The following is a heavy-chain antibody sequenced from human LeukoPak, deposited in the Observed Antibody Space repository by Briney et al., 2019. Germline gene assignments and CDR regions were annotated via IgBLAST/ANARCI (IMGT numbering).Heavy chain of an antibody. J-gene: IGHJ3*02. V-gene: IGHV3-21*01. CDR1: GFTFSSYS. D-gene: IGHD3-22*01. CDR2: ISSSSSYI. Sequence: GGSLRLSCAASGFTFSSYSMNWVRQAPGKGLEWVSSISSSSSYIYYADSVKGRFTISRDNAKNSPYLQMNSLRAEDTAVYYCARDKTYYYDSSGYYYGPDAFDIWGQGTMVTVSS. CDR3: ARDKTYYYDSSGYYYGPDAFDI.